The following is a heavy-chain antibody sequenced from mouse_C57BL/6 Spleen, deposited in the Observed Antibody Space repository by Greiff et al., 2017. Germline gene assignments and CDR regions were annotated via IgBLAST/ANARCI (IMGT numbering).Heavy chain of an antibody. CDR3: ARLRGDYDGFAY. CDR2: IDPNSGGT. J-gene: IGHJ3*01. CDR1: GYTFTRSW. Sequence: QVQLQQPGAELVKPGASVKLSCKASGYTFTRSWLPWVKQRPGRGLEWFGRIDPNSGGTKYNEKFKSKATLTVDKPSSTAYMQLSSLTSEDSAVYYCARLRGDYDGFAYWGQGTLVTVSA. D-gene: IGHD2-4*01. V-gene: IGHV1-72*01.